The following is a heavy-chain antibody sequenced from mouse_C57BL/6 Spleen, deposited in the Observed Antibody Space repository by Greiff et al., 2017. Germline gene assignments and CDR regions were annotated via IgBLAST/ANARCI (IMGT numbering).Heavy chain of an antibody. CDR2: IHPNSGST. J-gene: IGHJ4*01. CDR3: GGGGAMDY. CDR1: GYTFTSYW. Sequence: QVQLQQPGAELVKPGASVTLSCKASGYTFTSYWMHWVKQRPGQGLEWIGMIHPNSGSTNYNEKFKSKATLTVDKSSSTAYMRLRSLTSEDSAVYCCGGGGAMDYWGQGTSVTVSS. V-gene: IGHV1-64*01.